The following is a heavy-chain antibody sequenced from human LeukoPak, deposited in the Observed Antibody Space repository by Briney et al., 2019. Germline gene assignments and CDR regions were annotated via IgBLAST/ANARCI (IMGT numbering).Heavy chain of an antibody. CDR2: TNPSGTST. J-gene: IGHJ4*02. CDR1: GFTFTTYY. Sequence: ASVKVSFKASGFTFTTYYMHWVRQAPGQGLEWMGLTNPSGTSTNYAQKFQGRVTMTKDTSTSTVYMELNSLRSEDTAVYYCAREFRGGYFDYWGQGTLVTVSS. D-gene: IGHD2-21*01. V-gene: IGHV1-46*01. CDR3: AREFRGGYFDY.